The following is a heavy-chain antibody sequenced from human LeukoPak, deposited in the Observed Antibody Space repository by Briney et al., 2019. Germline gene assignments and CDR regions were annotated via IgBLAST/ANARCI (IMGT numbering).Heavy chain of an antibody. D-gene: IGHD6-19*01. V-gene: IGHV3-30*03. Sequence: GGSLRLSCAASGFTFSSYGMHWVRQAPGKGLEWVAVISYDGSNKYYADSVKGRFTISRDNAKNSLYLQMNSLRAEDTAVYYCARGDYRPAMAGEPFDYWGQGTLVTVSS. CDR2: ISYDGSNK. J-gene: IGHJ4*02. CDR1: GFTFSSYG. CDR3: ARGDYRPAMAGEPFDY.